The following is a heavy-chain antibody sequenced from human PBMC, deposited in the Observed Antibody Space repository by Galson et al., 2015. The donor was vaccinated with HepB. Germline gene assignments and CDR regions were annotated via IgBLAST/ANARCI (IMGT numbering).Heavy chain of an antibody. D-gene: IGHD5-12*01. J-gene: IGHJ4*02. CDR3: ARESEGVATYDI. Sequence: TLSLTCTVSGGSVSSGSYYWSWIRQPPGKGLEWIGYIYYSGSTNYNPSLKSRVTISVDTSKNQFSLKLSSVTAADTAVYYCARESEGVATYDIWGQGTLVTVSS. CDR1: GGSVSSGSYY. V-gene: IGHV4-61*01. CDR2: IYYSGST.